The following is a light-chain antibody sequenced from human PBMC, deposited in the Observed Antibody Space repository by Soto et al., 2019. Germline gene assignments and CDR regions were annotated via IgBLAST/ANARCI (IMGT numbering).Light chain of an antibody. CDR3: QQYNSYQYT. CDR1: QSISSW. Sequence: DIQMTQSPSTLSASVGDRVTITCRASQSISSWLAWYQQKPGKAPKLLIYKASSLEGGIPSRFSGSGSETEFTLTISSLQPEDFATYYCQQYNSYQYTLGQVTTLEIK. J-gene: IGKJ2*01. CDR2: KAS. V-gene: IGKV1-5*03.